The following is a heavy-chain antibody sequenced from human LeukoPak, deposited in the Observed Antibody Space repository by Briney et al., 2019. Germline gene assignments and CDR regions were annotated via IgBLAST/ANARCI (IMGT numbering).Heavy chain of an antibody. CDR2: IYYSGST. D-gene: IGHD2-2*01. V-gene: IGHV4-59*01. J-gene: IGHJ3*02. Sequence: SETLSLTCTVSGASISNFCWSWIRRPPGKGLEWIGYIYYSGSTNYNPSLYSRVTISVDTSKNQFSLKLSSVTAADTAVYYCATRISSNYPPNAFDIWGQGTMVTVSS. CDR1: GASISNFC. CDR3: ATRISSNYPPNAFDI.